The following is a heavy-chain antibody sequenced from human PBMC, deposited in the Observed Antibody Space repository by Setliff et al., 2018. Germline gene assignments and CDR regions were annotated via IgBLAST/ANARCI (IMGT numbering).Heavy chain of an antibody. J-gene: IGHJ4*02. Sequence: LRLSCVASGFTFSDYYMTWIRQAPGKGLEWVSSISVSGSYIDYADSVKGRFAISRDNAKNSLYLQMSSLTVEDTAVYYCARDNDKDFDFWGQGTLVTVSS. CDR2: ISVSGSYI. V-gene: IGHV3-11*05. CDR3: ARDNDKDFDF. D-gene: IGHD1-1*01. CDR1: GFTFSDYY.